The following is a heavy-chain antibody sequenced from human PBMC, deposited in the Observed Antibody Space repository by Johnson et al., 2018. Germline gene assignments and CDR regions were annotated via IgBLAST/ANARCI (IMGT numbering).Heavy chain of an antibody. CDR2: IKQDGGVK. V-gene: IGHV3-7*01. CDR3: ARGRFTIFGVVIPYYYYGMDV. CDR1: GFTFSSYW. Sequence: VQLVQSGGDLVQPGGSLRLSCAASGFTFSSYWMSWVRQAPGKGLEWVANIKQDGGVKYYVDSVKGRLTVSRDNDKKPLYLPMHSLRAEDTAVYYCARGRFTIFGVVIPYYYYGMDVWGQGTTVTVSS. D-gene: IGHD3-3*01. J-gene: IGHJ6*02.